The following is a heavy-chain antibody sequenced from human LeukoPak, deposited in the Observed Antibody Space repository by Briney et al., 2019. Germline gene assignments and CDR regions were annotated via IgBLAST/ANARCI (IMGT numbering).Heavy chain of an antibody. CDR2: ISYDGSNK. J-gene: IGHJ5*02. D-gene: IGHD2-2*01. CDR3: AKDRYCSSTSCYFSPTFDP. CDR1: GFTFSSYG. V-gene: IGHV3-30*18. Sequence: GGSLRLSCAASGFTFSSYGMHWVRQAPGKGLEWVAVISYDGSNKYYADSVKGRFTISRDNSKNTLYLQMNSLRAEDTAVYYCAKDRYCSSTSCYFSPTFDPWGQGTLVTVSS.